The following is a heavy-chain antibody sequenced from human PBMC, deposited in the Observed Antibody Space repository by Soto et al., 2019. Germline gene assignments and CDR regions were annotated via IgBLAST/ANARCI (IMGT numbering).Heavy chain of an antibody. D-gene: IGHD2-15*01. CDR3: AKGRGIVVVVAAGDY. Sequence: GGSLRLSCAASGFTFSSYAMSWVRQAPGKGLEWVSAMSGSGGSTYYADSVKGRFTISRDNSKNTLYLQMNSLRAEDTAVYYCAKGRGIVVVVAAGDYWGQGTLVTVSS. V-gene: IGHV3-23*01. CDR1: GFTFSSYA. CDR2: MSGSGGST. J-gene: IGHJ4*02.